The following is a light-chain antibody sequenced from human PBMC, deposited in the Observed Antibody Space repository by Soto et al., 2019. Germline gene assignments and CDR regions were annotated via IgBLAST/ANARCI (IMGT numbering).Light chain of an antibody. J-gene: IGLJ1*01. V-gene: IGLV7-46*01. Sequence: QAVVTQEPSLTVSPGGTVTLTCGSSTGAVTSGHYPYWFQQKPGQAPRTLIYDTSNKHSWTPARFSGSLLGGKAALTLSVSHPDYEAASYCLLYSSSPFVFGTGTK. CDR3: LLYSSSPFV. CDR1: TGAVTSGHY. CDR2: DTS.